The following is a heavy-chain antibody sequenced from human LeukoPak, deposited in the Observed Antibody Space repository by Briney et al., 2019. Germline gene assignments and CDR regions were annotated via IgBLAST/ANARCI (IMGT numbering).Heavy chain of an antibody. D-gene: IGHD3-10*01. V-gene: IGHV4-38-2*02. J-gene: IGHJ5*02. CDR1: GYFIRSGFY. Sequence: NPSETLSLTCTVSGYFIRSGFYWGWIRQPPGKGLEWIGSFYHSGSTYYNPSLESRVTISLDTSKNQFSLKLSSVTAADTAVYYCARDPWYYYGSGSYYPWGQGTLVTVSS. CDR2: FYHSGST. CDR3: ARDPWYYYGSGSYYP.